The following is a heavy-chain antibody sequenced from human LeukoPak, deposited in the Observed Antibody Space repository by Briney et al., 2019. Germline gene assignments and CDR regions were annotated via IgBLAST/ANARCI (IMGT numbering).Heavy chain of an antibody. CDR1: GFTFSSYA. CDR3: ARDSRATGAEYFQH. D-gene: IGHD1-26*01. Sequence: GGSLRLSCAASGFTFSSYAMHWVRQAPGKGLEWVAVISYDGSNKYYADSVKGRFTISRDNSKNTLYLQMNGLRAEDTAVYYCARDSRATGAEYFQHWGQGTLVTVSS. J-gene: IGHJ1*01. CDR2: ISYDGSNK. V-gene: IGHV3-30-3*01.